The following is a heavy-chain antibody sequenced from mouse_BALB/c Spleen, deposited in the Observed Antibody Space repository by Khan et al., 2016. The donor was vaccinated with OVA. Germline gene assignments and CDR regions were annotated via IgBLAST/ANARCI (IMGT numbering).Heavy chain of an antibody. D-gene: IGHD1-2*01. CDR1: GFTFSDAW. CDR2: IRSKAINHAT. CDR3: TPNYGRYYYSMDY. V-gene: IGHV6-6*01. Sequence: EVKLEESGGGLVQPGGSMKLSCAASGFTFSDAWMYWVRQSPEKGLEWVAEIRSKAINHATYYAESVRGRFTISRDDSKSSVYLQMTNLRPEDTCIYDCTPNYGRYYYSMDYWGQGTSVTVSS. J-gene: IGHJ4*01.